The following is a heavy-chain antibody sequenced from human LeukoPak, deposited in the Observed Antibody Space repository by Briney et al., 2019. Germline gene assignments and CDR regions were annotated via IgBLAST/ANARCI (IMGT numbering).Heavy chain of an antibody. CDR2: IKQDGSEK. CDR3: ARDRMVGYYYYYYGMDV. CDR1: GFTFSSYW. V-gene: IGHV3-7*01. D-gene: IGHD3-10*01. J-gene: IGHJ6*02. Sequence: PGGSLRLSCAASGFTFSSYWMSWVRQAPGKGPEWVANIKQDGSEKYYVDSVKGRFTISRDNAKNSLYLQMNSLRAEDTAVYYCARDRMVGYYYYYYGMDVWGQGTTVTVSS.